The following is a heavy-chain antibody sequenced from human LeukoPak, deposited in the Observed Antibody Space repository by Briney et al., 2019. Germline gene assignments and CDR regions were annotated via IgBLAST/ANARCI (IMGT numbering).Heavy chain of an antibody. CDR1: GYSISSGYY. V-gene: IGHV4-38-2*02. J-gene: IGHJ6*03. Sequence: SETLSLTCTVSGYSISSGYYWGWIRQPPGKGLGWIGSIYHSGSTYYNPSLKSRVTISVDTSKNQFSLKLSSVTAADTAVYYCARERERGEGEMGDYECYMDVWGKGTTVTISS. D-gene: IGHD5-24*01. CDR2: IYHSGST. CDR3: ARERERGEGEMGDYECYMDV.